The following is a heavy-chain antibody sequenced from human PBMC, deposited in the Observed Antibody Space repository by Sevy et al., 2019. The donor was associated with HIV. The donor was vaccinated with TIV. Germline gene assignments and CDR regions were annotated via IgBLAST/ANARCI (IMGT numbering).Heavy chain of an antibody. V-gene: IGHV3-30*18. Sequence: GGSLRLSCAASGFTFSSYGMHWVRQAPGKGLEWVAVISYDGSNKYYADSVKGRFTISRDNSKNTLYLQMNSLRAEDTAVYYCAKEGWEDVWGSYWYYFDYWGQGTLVTVSS. CDR2: ISYDGSNK. D-gene: IGHD3-16*01. J-gene: IGHJ4*02. CDR3: AKEGWEDVWGSYWYYFDY. CDR1: GFTFSSYG.